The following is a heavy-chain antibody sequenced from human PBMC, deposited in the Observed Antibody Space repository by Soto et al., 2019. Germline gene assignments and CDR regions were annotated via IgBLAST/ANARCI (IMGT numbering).Heavy chain of an antibody. Sequence: PGGSLRLSCAASGFTFSSYGMHWVRQAPGKGLEWVAFISYDGNNKYYVKSVKGRFTISRDNSKNTLYLQMDSLRAEDTAVYYCAKDSSNWDFDYWGQGTLVTVSS. J-gene: IGHJ4*02. CDR1: GFTFSSYG. D-gene: IGHD6-13*01. CDR3: AKDSSNWDFDY. CDR2: ISYDGNNK. V-gene: IGHV3-30*18.